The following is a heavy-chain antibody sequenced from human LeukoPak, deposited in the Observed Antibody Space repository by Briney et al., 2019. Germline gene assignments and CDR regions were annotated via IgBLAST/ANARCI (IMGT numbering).Heavy chain of an antibody. V-gene: IGHV3-33*01. Sequence: PGRSLRLSCAAPGFAFNTYAMHWVRQAPGRGLEWVALIWHDGSHKFYSNSVRGQFTISRDNSKNTVSLQMNNLRPEDTAVYYCAREIFGSGSYPDLWGQGTLVTVSS. CDR3: AREIFGSGSYPDL. J-gene: IGHJ5*02. D-gene: IGHD3-10*01. CDR2: IWHDGSHK. CDR1: GFAFNTYA.